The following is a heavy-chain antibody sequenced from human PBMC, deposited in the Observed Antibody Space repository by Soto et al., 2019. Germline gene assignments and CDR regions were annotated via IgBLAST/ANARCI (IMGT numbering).Heavy chain of an antibody. Sequence: APVKVSFKASGYTFTSYGISWVRQAPGQGLEWMGWISAYNGNTNYAQKLQGRVTMTTDTSTSTAYMELRSLRSDDTAVYYCARDHGGWYVEDGWFEPWGQGTLVSVSS. CDR1: GYTFTSYG. V-gene: IGHV1-18*01. CDR3: ARDHGGWYVEDGWFEP. CDR2: ISAYNGNT. D-gene: IGHD6-19*01. J-gene: IGHJ5*02.